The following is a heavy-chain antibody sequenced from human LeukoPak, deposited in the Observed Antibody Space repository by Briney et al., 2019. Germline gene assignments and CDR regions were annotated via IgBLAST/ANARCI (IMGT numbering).Heavy chain of an antibody. J-gene: IGHJ4*02. D-gene: IGHD3-22*01. CDR1: GFTFSSYA. CDR2: ISGSGGST. Sequence: GGSLRLSCAASGFTFSSYAMSWVRQAPGKGLEWVSAISGSGGSTYYADSVEGRFTISRDNSKNTLYLQMNSLRAEDTAVYYCAKDGDMIVVVTIDYWGQGTLVTVSS. CDR3: AKDGDMIVVVTIDY. V-gene: IGHV3-23*01.